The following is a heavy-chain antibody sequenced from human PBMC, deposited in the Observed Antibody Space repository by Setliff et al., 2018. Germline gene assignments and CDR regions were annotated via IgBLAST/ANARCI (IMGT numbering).Heavy chain of an antibody. CDR2: ISAYNGKT. V-gene: IGHV1-18*01. CDR3: LRLVRYCTKIACQATSGDEV. D-gene: IGHD2-8*01. Sequence: ASVKVSCKASGYTLSNSILSWVRQAPGQGLEWMGWISAYNGKTYFAQKFQDRITLTTDTSTNTGYLELRGLRSDDTAVYYCLRLVRYCTKIACQATSGDEVWGLGTLVTVS. CDR1: GYTLSNSI. J-gene: IGHJ4*02.